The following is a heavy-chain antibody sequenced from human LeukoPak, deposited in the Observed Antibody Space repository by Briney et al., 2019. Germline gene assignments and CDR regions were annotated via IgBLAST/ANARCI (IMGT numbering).Heavy chain of an antibody. CDR1: GGSISSSSYY. Sequence: PPETLSLTCTVSGGSISSSSYYWGWIRQPPGKGLEWIGSIYYSGSTYYNPSLKSRVTISVDTSKNQFSLKLSSVTAADTAVYYCARHPYGGYVDYWGQGTLVTVSS. CDR3: ARHPYGGYVDY. CDR2: IYYSGST. J-gene: IGHJ4*02. D-gene: IGHD4/OR15-4a*01. V-gene: IGHV4-39*01.